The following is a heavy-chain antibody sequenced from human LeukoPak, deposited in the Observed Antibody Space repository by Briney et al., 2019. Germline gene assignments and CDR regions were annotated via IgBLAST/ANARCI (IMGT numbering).Heavy chain of an antibody. CDR2: IYYSGST. J-gene: IGHJ5*02. V-gene: IGHV4-39*01. CDR3: ARGAIAARPERWFDP. CDR1: GGSISSSSYY. Sequence: SETLSLTCTVSGGSISSSSYYWGWIRQPPGKGLEWIGSIYYSGSTYYNPSLKSRVTISVDTSKNQFSLKLSSVTAADTAVYYCARGAIAARPERWFDPWGQGTLVTVSS. D-gene: IGHD6-6*01.